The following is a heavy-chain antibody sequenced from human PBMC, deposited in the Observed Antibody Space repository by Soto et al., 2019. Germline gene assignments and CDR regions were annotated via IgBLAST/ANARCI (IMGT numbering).Heavy chain of an antibody. CDR1: GGSISSGGYS. J-gene: IGHJ4*02. D-gene: IGHD6-13*01. Sequence: SETLSLTCAVSGGSISSGGYSWSWIRQPPGKGLEWIGYIYHSGSTYYNPSLKSRVTISVDRSKNQFSLKLSSVTAADTAVYYCARVVAAAGLWYFDYWGQGTLVTVSS. CDR3: ARVVAAAGLWYFDY. CDR2: IYHSGST. V-gene: IGHV4-30-2*01.